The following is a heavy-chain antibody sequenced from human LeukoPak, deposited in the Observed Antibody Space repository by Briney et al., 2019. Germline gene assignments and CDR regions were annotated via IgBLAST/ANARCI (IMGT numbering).Heavy chain of an antibody. V-gene: IGHV3-21*01. J-gene: IGHJ6*02. D-gene: IGHD3-3*01. CDR1: GFTFSSYS. CDR2: ISSSSSYI. Sequence: PGGSLRLSCAASGFTFSSYSMNWVRQAPGKGLEWVSSISSSSSYIYYADSVKGRFTISRDNARNSLFLQMNSLTAEDTAIYYCARSLISAVIGMDVWGQGTAVTVSS. CDR3: ARSLISAVIGMDV.